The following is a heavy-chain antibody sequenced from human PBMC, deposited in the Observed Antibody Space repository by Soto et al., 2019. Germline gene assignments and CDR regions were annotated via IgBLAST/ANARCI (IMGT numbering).Heavy chain of an antibody. D-gene: IGHD3-16*01. CDR2: ISTYSGNT. CDR1: GYTFSAYS. J-gene: IGHJ4*02. V-gene: IGHV1-18*04. Sequence: ASVKVSFKTSGYTFSAYSINWVRQAPGQGLEWMAWISTYSGNTHYAERVQGRVTVTLDKSARTAFMEMRGLTSDDTAVYFCARDNGYYDIWGQGTLVTVSS. CDR3: ARDNGYYDI.